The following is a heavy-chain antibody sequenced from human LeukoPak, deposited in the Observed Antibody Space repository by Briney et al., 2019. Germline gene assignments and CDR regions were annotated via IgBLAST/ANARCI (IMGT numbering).Heavy chain of an antibody. Sequence: GGSLRLSCAASGFTFSSYGMHWVRQAPGKGLEWVAVISYDGSNKYYADSVKGRFTISRDNSKDTLYLQMNSLRAEDTAVYYCAKGSNLGYYYDSSGYYYLDYWGQGTLVTVSS. CDR1: GFTFSSYG. V-gene: IGHV3-30*18. CDR3: AKGSNLGYYYDSSGYYYLDY. J-gene: IGHJ4*02. CDR2: ISYDGSNK. D-gene: IGHD3-22*01.